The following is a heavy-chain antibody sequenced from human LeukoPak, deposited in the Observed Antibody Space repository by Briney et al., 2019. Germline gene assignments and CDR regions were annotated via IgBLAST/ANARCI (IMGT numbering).Heavy chain of an antibody. CDR3: ASLVVGAPA. D-gene: IGHD1-26*01. J-gene: IGHJ4*02. CDR2: IIPIFGTA. Sequence: ASVKVSCKASVGTFSSYAISWVRQAPGQGLEWMGGIIPIFGTANYAQKFQGRVTIAADESTSTAYMELSSLRSEDTAVYYCASLVVGAPAWGQGTLVTVSS. CDR1: VGTFSSYA. V-gene: IGHV1-69*13.